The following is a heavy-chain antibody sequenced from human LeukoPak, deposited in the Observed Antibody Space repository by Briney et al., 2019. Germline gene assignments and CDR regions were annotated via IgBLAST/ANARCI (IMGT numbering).Heavy chain of an antibody. CDR3: V. Sequence: GASVKVSCKASGYTFTSFSINWVRQAPGQGLEWLGWINTNTGNPTYAQGFTGRFVFSLDTSVSTAYYCARGRGNSWIQLSLEVWGQGSPVSVSS. D-gene: IGHD5-18*01. V-gene: IGHV7-4-1*01. J-gene: IGHJ4*02. CDR1: GYTFTSFS. CDR2: INTNTGNP.